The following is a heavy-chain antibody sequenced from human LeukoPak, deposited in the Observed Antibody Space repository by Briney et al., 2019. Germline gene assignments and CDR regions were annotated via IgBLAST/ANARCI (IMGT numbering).Heavy chain of an antibody. CDR1: GFTFSSYS. V-gene: IGHV3-21*01. CDR3: ARGNVDLRITMIVVVNPFDY. D-gene: IGHD3-22*01. CDR2: ISSSSSYI. J-gene: IGHJ4*02. Sequence: PGGSLRLSCAASGFTFSSYSMNWVRQAPGKGVEWVSSISSSSSYIYYADSVKGRFTISRDNAKNSLYLQLNSLRAEDTAVYYCARGNVDLRITMIVVVNPFDYWGQGTLVTVSS.